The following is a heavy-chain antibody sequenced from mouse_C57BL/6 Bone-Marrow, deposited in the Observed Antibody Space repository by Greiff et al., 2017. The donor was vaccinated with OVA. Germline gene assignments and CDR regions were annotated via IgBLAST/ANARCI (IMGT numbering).Heavy chain of an antibody. CDR2: IWRGGST. Sequence: VQLQQSGPGLVQPSQSLSITCTVSGFSLTSYGVHWVRQSPGKGLEWLGVIWRGGSTDYNAAFMSRLSITKDNSKSQVFFKMNSLQADDTAIYYCAKGGNYYGSSPFAYWGQGTLVIVSA. CDR1: GFSLTSYG. V-gene: IGHV2-5*01. CDR3: AKGGNYYGSSPFAY. D-gene: IGHD1-1*01. J-gene: IGHJ3*01.